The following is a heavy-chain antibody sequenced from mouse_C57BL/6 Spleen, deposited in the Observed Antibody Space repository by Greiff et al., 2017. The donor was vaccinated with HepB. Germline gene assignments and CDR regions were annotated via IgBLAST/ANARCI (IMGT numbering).Heavy chain of an antibody. CDR2: IHPNSGST. CDR1: GYTFTSYW. Sequence: QVQLQQPGAELVKPGASVKLSCKASGYTFTSYWMHWVKQRPGQGLEWIGMIHPNSGSTNYNEKFKSKATLTVDKSSSTAYMQLSSLTSEDSAVYDCARDYDGYAMDYWGQGTSVTVSS. D-gene: IGHD2-4*01. V-gene: IGHV1-64*01. CDR3: ARDYDGYAMDY. J-gene: IGHJ4*01.